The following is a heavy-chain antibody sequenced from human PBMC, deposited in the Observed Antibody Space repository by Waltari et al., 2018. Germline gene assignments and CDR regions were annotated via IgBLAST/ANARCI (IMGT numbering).Heavy chain of an antibody. V-gene: IGHV3-72*01. CDR3: ARLGSGSLEPQDY. CDR1: GFTFSDHY. CDR2: TRNKANSYTT. Sequence: EVQLVESGGGLVQPGGSLRLSCAASGFTFSDHYMDWVRQAPGKGLELVGRTRNKANSYTTEYAASVKGRFTISRDDSKNSLYLQMNSLKTEDTAVYYCARLGSGSLEPQDYWGQGTLVTVSS. D-gene: IGHD3-10*01. J-gene: IGHJ4*02.